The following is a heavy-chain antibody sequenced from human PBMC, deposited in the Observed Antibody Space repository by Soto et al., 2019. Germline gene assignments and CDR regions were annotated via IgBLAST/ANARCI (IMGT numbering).Heavy chain of an antibody. CDR3: ASSYCSGGSCYSYYFDY. Sequence: GGSLRLSCAASGFTFSSYSMNWVRQAPGKGLEWVSSISSSSSYIYYADSVKGRFTISRDNAKNSLYLQMNSLRAEDTAVYYCASSYCSGGSCYSYYFDYWGQGTLVTVSS. V-gene: IGHV3-21*01. J-gene: IGHJ4*02. D-gene: IGHD2-15*01. CDR1: GFTFSSYS. CDR2: ISSSSSYI.